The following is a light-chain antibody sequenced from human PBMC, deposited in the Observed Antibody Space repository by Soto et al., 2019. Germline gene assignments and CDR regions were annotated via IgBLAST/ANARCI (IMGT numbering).Light chain of an antibody. Sequence: QSALTQPASVSGSPGQSITISCTGTSSDVGSYKFVSWYQQHPGKAPKLMIYEGSKRPSGVSYRFSGSKSGNTASLTISGLQDEDEADYYCCSYAGSSTLVFGGGTKLTVL. CDR2: EGS. CDR1: SSDVGSYKF. V-gene: IGLV2-23*01. CDR3: CSYAGSSTLV. J-gene: IGLJ2*01.